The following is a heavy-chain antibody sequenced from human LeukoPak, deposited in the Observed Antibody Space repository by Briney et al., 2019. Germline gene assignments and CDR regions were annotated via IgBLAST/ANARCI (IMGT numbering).Heavy chain of an antibody. V-gene: IGHV3-23*01. CDR3: AKGGSGSYYSPHYFDY. CDR1: GFTFSSYG. J-gene: IGHJ4*02. Sequence: QPGGSLRLSCAASGFTFSSYGMSWVRQAPGKGLEWVSAISGSGGSTYYADSVKGRFTISRDNSKNTLYLQMNSLRAEVTAVYYCAKGGSGSYYSPHYFDYWGQGTLVTVSS. D-gene: IGHD3-10*01. CDR2: ISGSGGST.